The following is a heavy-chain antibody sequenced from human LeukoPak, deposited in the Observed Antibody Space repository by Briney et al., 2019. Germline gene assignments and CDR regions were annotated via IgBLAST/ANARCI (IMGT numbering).Heavy chain of an antibody. CDR3: AKDWYITGTTLLFDY. CDR2: ISGSGGST. D-gene: IGHD1-20*01. V-gene: IGHV3-23*01. CDR1: GFTFSSYA. J-gene: IGHJ4*02. Sequence: GGSLRLSCAASGFTFSSYAMSWVRQAPGKGLEWVSAISGSGGSTYYADSVKGRFTISRDNSKNTLYLQMSSLRAEDTAVYYCAKDWYITGTTLLFDYWGQGTLVTVSS.